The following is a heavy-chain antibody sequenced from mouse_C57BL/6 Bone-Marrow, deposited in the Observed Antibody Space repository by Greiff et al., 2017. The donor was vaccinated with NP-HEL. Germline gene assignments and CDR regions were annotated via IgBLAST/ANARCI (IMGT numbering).Heavy chain of an antibody. CDR1: GFTFPDYY. Sequence: EVNVVESGGGLVQPGASLRLSCAASGFTFPDYYMSWFRQPPGKAPEWLALIRKKAHGYTTEYTASVKGRFTISRDNSQNILYLQMNTLRAEDSATYYCVKAVNRGYDYFAYWGQGTLVTVSA. CDR3: VKAVNRGYDYFAY. D-gene: IGHD2-2*01. CDR2: IRKKAHGYTT. V-gene: IGHV7-4*01. J-gene: IGHJ3*01.